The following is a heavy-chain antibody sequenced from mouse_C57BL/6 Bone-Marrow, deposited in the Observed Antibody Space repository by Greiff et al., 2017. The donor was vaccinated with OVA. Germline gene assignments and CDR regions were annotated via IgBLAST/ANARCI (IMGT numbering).Heavy chain of an antibody. CDR2: IYPRSGNT. J-gene: IGHJ2*01. Sequence: QVQLQQSGAELARPGASVKLSCKASGYTFTSYGISWVKQRTGQGLEWIGEIYPRSGNTYYNEKFKGKATLTADKSSSTAYMELRSLTSEDSAVYFCARSAATVVATGSYFDYWGQGTTLTVSS. CDR3: ARSAATVVATGSYFDY. V-gene: IGHV1-81*01. CDR1: GYTFTSYG. D-gene: IGHD1-1*01.